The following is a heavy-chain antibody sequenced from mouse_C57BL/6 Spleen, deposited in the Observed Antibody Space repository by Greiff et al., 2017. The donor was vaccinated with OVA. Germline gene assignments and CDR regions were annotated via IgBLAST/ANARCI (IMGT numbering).Heavy chain of an antibody. V-gene: IGHV5-17*01. CDR1: GFTFSDYG. CDR2: ISSGSSTI. D-gene: IGHD1-1*01. J-gene: IGHJ1*03. CDR3: ARDAGSSPYWYFDV. Sequence: EVMLVESGGGLVKPGGSLKLSCAASGFTFSDYGMHWVRQAPEKGLEWVAYISSGSSTISYADTVKGRFTISRDNAKNTLFLQMTSLRSEDTAMYYCARDAGSSPYWYFDVWGTGTTVTVSS.